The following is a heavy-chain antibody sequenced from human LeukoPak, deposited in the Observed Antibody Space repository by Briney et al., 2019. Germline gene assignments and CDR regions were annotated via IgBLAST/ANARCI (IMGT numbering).Heavy chain of an antibody. Sequence: ASVKVSCKASGYTLTSYAMHWVRQAPGQRLEWMGWINAGNGNTKYSQKFQGRVTITRDTSASTAYMELSSLRSEDTAVYYCASVDMGTGYYFDYWGQGTLVTVSS. CDR2: INAGNGNT. D-gene: IGHD5-12*01. CDR3: ASVDMGTGYYFDY. CDR1: GYTLTSYA. V-gene: IGHV1-3*01. J-gene: IGHJ4*02.